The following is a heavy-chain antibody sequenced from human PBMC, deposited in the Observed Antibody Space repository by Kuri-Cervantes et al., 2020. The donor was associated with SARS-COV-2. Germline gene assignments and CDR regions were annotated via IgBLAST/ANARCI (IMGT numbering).Heavy chain of an antibody. CDR2: ISSSSSTI. CDR1: GFTFSSYS. D-gene: IGHD3-10*01. Sequence: GGSLRLSCAASGFTFSSYSMNWVRQAPGKGLEWVSYISSSSSTIYYADSVKGRFTICRDNAKNSLYLQMNSLRAEDTAVYYCARDPRLWARGVIISDYYYYMDVWGKGTTVTVSS. V-gene: IGHV3-48*01. J-gene: IGHJ6*03. CDR3: ARDPRLWARGVIISDYYYYMDV.